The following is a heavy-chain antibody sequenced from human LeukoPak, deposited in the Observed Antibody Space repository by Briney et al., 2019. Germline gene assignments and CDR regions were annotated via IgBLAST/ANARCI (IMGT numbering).Heavy chain of an antibody. CDR3: ARTRYYYNSRSYGAPYYFDY. J-gene: IGHJ4*02. CDR1: GDSITSRSYY. V-gene: IGHV4-39*01. CDR2: IYYSEGT. Sequence: SETLSLTCTVSGDSITSRSYYWGWIRQPPGKGLEWIGSIYYSEGTYYNPSLKSRVTVSIDTAKNQFSLKLSSVTAADTAVYYCARTRYYYNSRSYGAPYYFDYWGQGTLVTVSS. D-gene: IGHD3-10*01.